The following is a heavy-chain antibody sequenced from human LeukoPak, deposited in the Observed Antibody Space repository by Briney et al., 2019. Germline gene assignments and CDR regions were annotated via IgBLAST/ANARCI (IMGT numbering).Heavy chain of an antibody. V-gene: IGHV3-48*02. CDR2: ISSSSSDI. Sequence: GGSLRLSCAATGFTFSSYSINWVRQAPGEGLEWVSYISSSSSDIYYADSVRGRFTISRDNAQNSLYLQMNSLRDDDTAVYYCAREVSSSSWFNMGYYYYGMDVWGQGTTVTVSS. CDR1: GFTFSSYS. D-gene: IGHD6-13*01. CDR3: AREVSSSSWFNMGYYYYGMDV. J-gene: IGHJ6*02.